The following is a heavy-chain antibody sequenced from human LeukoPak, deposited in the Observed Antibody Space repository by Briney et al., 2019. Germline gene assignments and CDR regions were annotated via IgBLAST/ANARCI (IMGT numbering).Heavy chain of an antibody. J-gene: IGHJ4*02. CDR3: TRVVLVGTTYSYFDY. D-gene: IGHD1-26*01. CDR2: IYSGGST. V-gene: IGHV3-66*01. CDR1: EFSVGRNY. Sequence: GGSLRLSCAPSEFSVGRNYMTWVRQAPGKGLEWVSLIYSGGSTYYADSVKGRFTISRDNSKNTLYLQMNSLRAEDTAVYYCTRVVLVGTTYSYFDYWGQGTLGTVSP.